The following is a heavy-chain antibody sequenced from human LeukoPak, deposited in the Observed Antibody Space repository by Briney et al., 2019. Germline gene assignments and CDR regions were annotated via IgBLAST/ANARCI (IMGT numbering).Heavy chain of an antibody. Sequence: GGSLRLYCAASRFTFRYISMHWDRQVAGKGLEWVSLISGDGGVTHYGDSVRGRSTISRDNSKNSLYLQMSSLRVEDTALYYCAKGNNSIAYNFDYWGQGTLVTVSS. CDR3: AKGNNSIAYNFDY. CDR2: ISGDGGVT. J-gene: IGHJ4*02. V-gene: IGHV3-43*02. CDR1: RFTFRYIS. D-gene: IGHD4-11*01.